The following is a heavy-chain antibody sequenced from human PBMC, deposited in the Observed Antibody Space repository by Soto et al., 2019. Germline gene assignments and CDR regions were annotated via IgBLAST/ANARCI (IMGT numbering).Heavy chain of an antibody. CDR3: AREGGVYRFDY. V-gene: IGHV4-59*01. J-gene: IGHJ4*02. CDR2: IFYSGHL. D-gene: IGHD3-16*01. Sequence: QVQLQESGPGLVKPSETLSLTCAVSGASFGTYYWSWIRQPPGKGLEWLGYIFYSGHLKYNPSLKSRLTISVGPSKNQIALRLTSVTAADTAVYYLAREGGVYRFDYWGQGILVTVSS. CDR1: GASFGTYY.